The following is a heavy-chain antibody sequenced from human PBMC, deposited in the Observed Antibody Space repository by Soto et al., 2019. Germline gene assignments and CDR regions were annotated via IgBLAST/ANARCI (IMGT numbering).Heavy chain of an antibody. CDR2: IYYRGST. CDR1: GGSISSYY. Sequence: QVQLQESGPGLVKPSETLSLTCTVSGGSISSYYWSWIRQPQGKGLEWIGYIYYRGSTNYKPSLTSRVTISVDTSKNQFSLKLCSVTAADTAVYYCARHFRSTSPYWYFDLLGRGTLVTVAS. J-gene: IGHJ2*01. CDR3: ARHFRSTSPYWYFDL. D-gene: IGHD2-2*01. V-gene: IGHV4-59*08.